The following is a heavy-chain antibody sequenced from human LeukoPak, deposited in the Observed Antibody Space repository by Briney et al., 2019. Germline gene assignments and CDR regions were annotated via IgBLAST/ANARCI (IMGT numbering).Heavy chain of an antibody. Sequence: GRSLRLSCAASGFTFDDYAMHWVRQAPGKGLEWVSGISWNSGSIGYADSVKGRFTISRDNAKNSLYLQMNSLRAEDTAVYYCARDKAAGYYDSSGFDYWGQGTLVTVPS. V-gene: IGHV3-9*01. D-gene: IGHD3-22*01. CDR1: GFTFDDYA. CDR3: ARDKAAGYYDSSGFDY. J-gene: IGHJ4*02. CDR2: ISWNSGSI.